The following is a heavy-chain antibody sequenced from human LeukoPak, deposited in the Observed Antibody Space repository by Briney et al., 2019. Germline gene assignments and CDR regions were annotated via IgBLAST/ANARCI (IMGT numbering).Heavy chain of an antibody. CDR3: ARDLSSSGPEDY. V-gene: IGHV1-46*03. Sequence: ASVKASCKASGYTFTSYYMHWVRQAPGQGLEWMGIINPSGGSTSYAQKFQGRVTMARDTSTSTVYMELSSLRSEDTAVYYCARDLSSSGPEDYWGQGTLVTVSS. J-gene: IGHJ4*02. D-gene: IGHD3-22*01. CDR2: INPSGGST. CDR1: GYTFTSYY.